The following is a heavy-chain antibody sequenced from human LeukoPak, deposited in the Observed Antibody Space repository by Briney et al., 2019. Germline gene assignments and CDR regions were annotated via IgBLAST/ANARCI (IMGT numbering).Heavy chain of an antibody. Sequence: PSETLSLTCAVYGGSFSGYYWSWIRQPPGKGLEWIGEINHSGSTNYNPSLKSRVTISVDTSKNQFSLKLSSVTAADTAVYYCARGTSRGSGYYNWGQGTLVTVSS. CDR3: ARGTSRGSGYYN. CDR1: GGSFSGYY. CDR2: INHSGST. D-gene: IGHD3-22*01. J-gene: IGHJ4*02. V-gene: IGHV4-34*01.